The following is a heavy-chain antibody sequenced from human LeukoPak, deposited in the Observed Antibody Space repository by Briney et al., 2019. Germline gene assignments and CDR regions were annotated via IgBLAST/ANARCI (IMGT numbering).Heavy chain of an antibody. D-gene: IGHD2-8*02. CDR1: GFTFSSYG. CDR2: ISYDGSNK. Sequence: PGGSLRRSCAASGFTFSSYGMHWVRQAPGKGLEWVAVISYDGSNKYYADSVKGRFTISRDNSKNTLYLQMNSLRAEDTAVYYCAKFRISSAITGLAFDYWGQGTLVTVSS. CDR3: AKFRISSAITGLAFDY. V-gene: IGHV3-30*18. J-gene: IGHJ4*02.